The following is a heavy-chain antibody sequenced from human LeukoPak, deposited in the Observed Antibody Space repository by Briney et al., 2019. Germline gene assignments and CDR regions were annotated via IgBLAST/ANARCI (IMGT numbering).Heavy chain of an antibody. D-gene: IGHD3-10*01. CDR3: ARDQPYYYGSGSYYPDY. CDR1: GFTFSSYS. Sequence: PGGSLRLSCAASGFTFSSYSMNWVRQAPGKGLEWVSSISSSSSYIYYADSVKGRFTISRDNAKNSLYLQMNSLRAEDTAVYYCARDQPYYYGSGSYYPDYWGQGTLVTVSS. V-gene: IGHV3-21*01. CDR2: ISSSSSYI. J-gene: IGHJ4*02.